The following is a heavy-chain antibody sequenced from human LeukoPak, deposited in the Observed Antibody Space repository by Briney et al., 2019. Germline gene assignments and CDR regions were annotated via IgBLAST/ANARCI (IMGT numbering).Heavy chain of an antibody. J-gene: IGHJ4*02. D-gene: IGHD6-13*01. CDR1: GFTFSSYA. Sequence: GGSLRLSCAASGFTFSSYAMSWVPPAPGKGVEWVSTISGSGGRTYYADSVKGRFTISRDNSKNTLYLQMNSLRAEDTAVYYCAKVYSSSWAQLYFFDYWGQGTLVTVSS. CDR2: ISGSGGRT. V-gene: IGHV3-23*01. CDR3: AKVYSSSWAQLYFFDY.